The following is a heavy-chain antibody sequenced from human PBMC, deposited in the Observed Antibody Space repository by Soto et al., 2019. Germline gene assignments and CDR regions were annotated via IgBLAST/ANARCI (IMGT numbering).Heavy chain of an antibody. CDR1: GGTFSSYA. J-gene: IGHJ3*02. Sequence: QVQLVQSGAEVKKPGSSVKVSCKASGGTFSSYAISWVRQAPGQGLEWMGGIIPIFGTANYAQKFQGRVTITADESTSTDYMELSSLRSEDTAVYYCARPAGYCSGGSCYRGDAFDIWGQGTMVTVSS. CDR3: ARPAGYCSGGSCYRGDAFDI. V-gene: IGHV1-69*01. D-gene: IGHD2-15*01. CDR2: IIPIFGTA.